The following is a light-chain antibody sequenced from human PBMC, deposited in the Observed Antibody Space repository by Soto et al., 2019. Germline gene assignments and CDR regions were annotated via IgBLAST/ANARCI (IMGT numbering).Light chain of an antibody. CDR2: EVS. CDR1: SSYVGSYNL. CDR3: CSYAYSSTWV. J-gene: IGLJ3*02. V-gene: IGLV2-23*02. Sequence: QSALTQPASVSGSPGQSITISCTGNSSYVGSYNLVSWYQQHPGKAPKLMIYEVSKRTAERPSGVSNRFSGSKSGNTASLTISGLQDEDEADYYCCSYAYSSTWVFGGWTKLTVL.